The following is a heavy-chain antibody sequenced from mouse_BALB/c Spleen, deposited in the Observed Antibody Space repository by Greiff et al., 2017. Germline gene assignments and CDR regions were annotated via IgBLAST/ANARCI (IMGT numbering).Heavy chain of an antibody. CDR3: ARGSTLAWFAY. J-gene: IGHJ3*01. D-gene: IGHD4-1*02. CDR2: IDPANGNT. Sequence: EVQLQQSGAELVKPGASVKLSCTASGFNIKDTYMHWVKQRPEQGLEWIGRIDPANGNTKYDPKFQGKATITADTSSNTAYLQLSSLTSEDTAVYYCARGSTLAWFAYGGQGTLVTVSA. CDR1: GFNIKDTY. V-gene: IGHV14-3*02.